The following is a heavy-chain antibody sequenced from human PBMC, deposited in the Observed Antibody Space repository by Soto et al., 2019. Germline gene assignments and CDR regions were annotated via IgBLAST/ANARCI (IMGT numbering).Heavy chain of an antibody. CDR2: ILGDGSIT. V-gene: IGHV3-30*18. J-gene: IGHJ4*02. CDR1: VFTFNNYG. Sequence: SLRLSCAASVFTFNNYGIHWVRQAPGKGLEWVAAILGDGSITDYAASVKGRFTISRDNSRSTLFLQVTNLRADDSAVYHCVKGRYNRRWPNFDYSRRRALVTLCS. CDR3: VKGRYNRRWPNFDY. D-gene: IGHD2-2*02.